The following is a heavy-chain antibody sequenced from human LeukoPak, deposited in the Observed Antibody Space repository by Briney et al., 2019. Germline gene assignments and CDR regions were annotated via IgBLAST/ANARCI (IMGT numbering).Heavy chain of an antibody. V-gene: IGHV3-30*18. Sequence: GGSLRLSCSASGFTFSSYGMHWVRQAPGKGLEWVAVISYDGINKYYADSVKGRFTISRDNSKNTLYLQMNSLRAEDTAVYYCAKDPFSYSWSFLITAYFQHWGQGTLVTVSS. CDR3: AKDPFSYSWSFLITAYFQH. CDR1: GFTFSSYG. CDR2: ISYDGINK. J-gene: IGHJ1*01. D-gene: IGHD5-18*01.